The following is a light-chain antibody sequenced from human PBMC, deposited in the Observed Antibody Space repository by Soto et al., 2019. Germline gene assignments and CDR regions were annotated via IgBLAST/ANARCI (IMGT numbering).Light chain of an antibody. V-gene: IGLV2-11*01. CDR1: RSDVGGYNY. CDR2: DVS. CDR3: CSYAGSFYV. J-gene: IGLJ1*01. Sequence: QSALTQPRSVSGSPGQSVTISCTGTRSDVGGYNYVSWYQHHPGKAPKLMIYDVSKRPSGVPDRFSGSKSGNTASLTISGLQAEDEADYYCCSYAGSFYVFGTGTKLTVL.